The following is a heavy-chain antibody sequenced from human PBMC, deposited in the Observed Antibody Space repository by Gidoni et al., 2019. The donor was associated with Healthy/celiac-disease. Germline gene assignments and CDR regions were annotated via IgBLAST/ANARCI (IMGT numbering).Heavy chain of an antibody. CDR1: GGSISSGGYS. CDR2: IYYSGST. CDR3: ARDWARGTSVAYFDL. D-gene: IGHD2-2*01. V-gene: IGHV4-30-4*07. J-gene: IGHJ2*01. Sequence: QVQLQESGPGLVKPSQTLSLTCAVSGGSISSGGYSWSWIRQPPGKGLEWIGYIYYSGSTYYNPSLKSRVTISVDTSKNQFSLKLSSVTAADTAVYYCARDWARGTSVAYFDLWGRGTLVTVSS.